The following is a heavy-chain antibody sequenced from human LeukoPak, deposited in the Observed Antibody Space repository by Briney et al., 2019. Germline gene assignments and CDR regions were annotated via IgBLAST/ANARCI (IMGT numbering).Heavy chain of an antibody. D-gene: IGHD3-22*01. V-gene: IGHV1-46*01. CDR2: INPSGGST. CDR3: ARVVGYYDSSGYYPGWFDP. J-gene: IGHJ5*02. CDR1: GYTFTSYY. Sequence: GASVKVSCKASGYTFTSYYMHWVRQAPGQGLEWMGIINPSGGSTSYAQKFQGGVTMTRDMSTSTVYMELSSLRSEDTAVYYCARVVGYYDSSGYYPGWFDPWGQGTLVTVSS.